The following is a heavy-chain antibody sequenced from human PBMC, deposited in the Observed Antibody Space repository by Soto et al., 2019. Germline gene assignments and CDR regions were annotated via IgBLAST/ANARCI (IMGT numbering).Heavy chain of an antibody. CDR3: ARGRYCLTGRCFPNWFDS. J-gene: IGHJ5*01. Sequence: SETLSLTCSVSGDSISTVDYFWAWIRQPPGQALEYIGYIYKSTTTYYNPSFESRVAISLDTSKSQFSLNVTPVTAADTAVYFCARGRYCLTGRCFPNWFDSWGQGTLVTVSS. D-gene: IGHD2-15*01. CDR2: IYKSTTT. CDR1: GDSISTVDYF. V-gene: IGHV4-30-4*01.